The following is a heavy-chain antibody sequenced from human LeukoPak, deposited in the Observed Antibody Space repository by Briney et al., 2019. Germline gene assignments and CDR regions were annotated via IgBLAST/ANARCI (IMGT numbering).Heavy chain of an antibody. D-gene: IGHD1-26*01. Sequence: SVKVSCKASGGTFSSYAISWVRQAPGQGLEWMGGIIPIFGTANYAQKFQGRVTITADESTSTAYMELSSLRSEDTAVYYCARVDRRVGATTLNYWGQGTLVTVSS. V-gene: IGHV1-69*13. CDR1: GGTFSSYA. CDR2: IIPIFGTA. J-gene: IGHJ4*02. CDR3: ARVDRRVGATTLNY.